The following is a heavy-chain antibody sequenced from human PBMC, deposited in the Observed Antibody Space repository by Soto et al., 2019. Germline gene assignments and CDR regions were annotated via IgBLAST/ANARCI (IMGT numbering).Heavy chain of an antibody. CDR1: GFTFSSYA. Sequence: GESLKISCAASGFTFSSYAMHWVRQAPGKGLEWVAVISYDGSNKYYADSVKGRFTISGDNSKNTLYLQMNSLRAEDTAVYYCARDAFSGSGSYYDAFDIWGQGTMVTVSS. V-gene: IGHV3-30*04. D-gene: IGHD1-26*01. CDR2: ISYDGSNK. J-gene: IGHJ3*02. CDR3: ARDAFSGSGSYYDAFDI.